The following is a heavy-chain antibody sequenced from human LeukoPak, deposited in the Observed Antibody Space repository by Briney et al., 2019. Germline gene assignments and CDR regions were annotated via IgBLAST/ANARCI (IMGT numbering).Heavy chain of an antibody. J-gene: IGHJ1*01. D-gene: IGHD3-22*01. Sequence: SETLSLTCTVSGGSISSYYWSWIRQPPGKGLEWIGYIYYSGSTNYNPSLKSRVTISVYTSNNQFSLKLSSVTAADTAVYYCARLKYYYDSSGYRAEYFQHWGQXTLVTVSS. CDR3: ARLKYYYDSSGYRAEYFQH. CDR2: IYYSGST. V-gene: IGHV4-59*01. CDR1: GGSISSYY.